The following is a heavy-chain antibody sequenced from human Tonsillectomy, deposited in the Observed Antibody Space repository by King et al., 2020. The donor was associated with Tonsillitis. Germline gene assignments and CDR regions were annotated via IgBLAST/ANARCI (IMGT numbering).Heavy chain of an antibody. CDR2: RSYHEINK. V-gene: IGHV3-30*04. Sequence: HVQLVESGGGVVQPGRSLGLSCAASGITFTSYAMHWIRQAPGKGLEWVAVRSYHEINKYYADSVKGRFTISRDNSKNTLFLKMNSLRPEDTAVYYCARSLRSGSSGWSRFDLWGRGTLVTVSS. D-gene: IGHD6-19*01. CDR3: ARSLRSGSSGWSRFDL. J-gene: IGHJ2*01. CDR1: GITFTSYA.